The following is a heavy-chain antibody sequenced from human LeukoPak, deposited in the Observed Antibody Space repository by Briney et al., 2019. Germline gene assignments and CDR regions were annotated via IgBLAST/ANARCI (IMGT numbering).Heavy chain of an antibody. CDR2: ISGSGGSA. V-gene: IGHV3-23*01. Sequence: GGSLRLSCAASGFTFSSYAMSWVRQAPGKGLEWVSAISGSGGSAYYADSVKGRFTISRDNSKNTLYLQMNSLRAEDTAVYYCAKGTPMTTVTTSWDDAFDIWGQGTMVTVSS. J-gene: IGHJ3*02. CDR1: GFTFSSYA. CDR3: AKGTPMTTVTTSWDDAFDI. D-gene: IGHD4-11*01.